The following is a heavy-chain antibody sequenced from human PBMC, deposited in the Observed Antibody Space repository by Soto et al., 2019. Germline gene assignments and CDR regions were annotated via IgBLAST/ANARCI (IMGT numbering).Heavy chain of an antibody. CDR1: GFTFSSYA. CDR2: ISSNGGST. J-gene: IGHJ6*03. V-gene: IGHV3-64*01. CDR3: ARDKGVGGYYYYYMDV. D-gene: IGHD3-10*01. Sequence: EVQLVESGGGLVQPGGSLRLSCAASGFTFSSYAMHWVRQAPGKGLEYVSAISSNGGSTYYANSVKGRFTISRDNSKNTLYLQMGSLRAEDMAVYYCARDKGVGGYYYYYMDVWGKGTTVTVSS.